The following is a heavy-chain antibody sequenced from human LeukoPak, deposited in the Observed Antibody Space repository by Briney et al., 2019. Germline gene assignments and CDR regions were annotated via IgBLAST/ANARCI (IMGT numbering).Heavy chain of an antibody. Sequence: GESLKISCKGSGYSFTSYWIGWVRQVPGKGLGWMGIIYPGGSDTRYSPSFQGQVTLSAYKSISTAYLQRSSLKASDPAIYYCATLPRSTRPQSSFDYWGQGTLVTVSS. CDR3: ATLPRSTRPQSSFDY. J-gene: IGHJ4*02. V-gene: IGHV5-51*01. CDR2: IYPGGSDT. CDR1: GYSFTSYW. D-gene: IGHD2-2*01.